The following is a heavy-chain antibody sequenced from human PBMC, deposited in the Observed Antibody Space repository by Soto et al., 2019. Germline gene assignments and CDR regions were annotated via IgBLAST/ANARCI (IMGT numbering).Heavy chain of an antibody. CDR3: ARDKGFYDHVWGSYRSAFDY. CDR1: GFTFSTSV. V-gene: IGHV3-33*01. CDR2: IWDDGDTK. J-gene: IGHJ4*02. Sequence: QVSLVESGGGVVQTGRSLRLSCVVSGFTFSTSVMHWVRQAPGKGPEWGAVIWDDGDTKYYADSVKGRFTISRDNSKNTVYLQMNSLRAEETAVYYCARDKGFYDHVWGSYRSAFDYWGRGTLVAVSS. D-gene: IGHD3-16*02.